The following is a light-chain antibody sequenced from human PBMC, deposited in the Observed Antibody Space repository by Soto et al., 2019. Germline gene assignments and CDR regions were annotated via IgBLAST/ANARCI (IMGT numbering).Light chain of an antibody. CDR2: GAS. CDR3: QQYGNPPPNA. CDR1: QSVSSSY. Sequence: EIVLTQSPGTLSLSPGERATLSCRASQSVSSSYLAWYQQKPGPAPRVLIHGASSRATGIPDRFSGSGSGTDFSRTSRILEPEDFAVDFCQQYGNPPPNAFGQGTKVEIK. J-gene: IGKJ2*01. V-gene: IGKV3-20*01.